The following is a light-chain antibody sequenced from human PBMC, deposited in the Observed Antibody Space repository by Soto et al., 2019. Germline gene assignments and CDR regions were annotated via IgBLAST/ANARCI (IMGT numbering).Light chain of an antibody. J-gene: IGKJ1*01. CDR3: QQYSSSRT. CDR2: GGS. V-gene: IGKV3-20*01. CDR1: QSVSSNH. Sequence: DIVLTQSPCTLSLSPGERATLSCRASQSVSSNHLAWYQQTPGEAPRLLIYGGSSRAAGIPVRFSGSGSETDFTLTITRLEHEDFAVYYCQQYSSSRTFGEGTKVDIK.